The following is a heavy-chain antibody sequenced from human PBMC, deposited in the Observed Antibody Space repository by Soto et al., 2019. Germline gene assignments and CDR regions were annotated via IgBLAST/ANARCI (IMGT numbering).Heavy chain of an antibody. V-gene: IGHV3-74*01. D-gene: IGHD3-22*01. Sequence: EVQLVESGGGLVQPGGSLRLSCAASGFTFSSYWMHWVRQAPGKGLVWVSRIKSDGSGTYYADSVKGRLTISRDNAKNTLYLEMNSLRAGDTAVYYCARGDGDYYDGNGYLGRHWGQGTLVTVSS. CDR2: IKSDGSGT. CDR3: ARGDGDYYDGNGYLGRH. CDR1: GFTFSSYW. J-gene: IGHJ4*02.